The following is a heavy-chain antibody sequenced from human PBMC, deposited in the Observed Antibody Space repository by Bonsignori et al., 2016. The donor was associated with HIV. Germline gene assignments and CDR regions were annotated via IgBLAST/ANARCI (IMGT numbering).Heavy chain of an antibody. J-gene: IGHJ4*02. Sequence: SLRLSCAASGFTFDHYAMHWVRQAPGKGLEWVSGVSSTSGTIDYADSVKGRFTISRDNAKNSLYLQMDSVRAEDTALYYCVKDSRARGGASYDGYNFDYWGQGTLVTVSS. D-gene: IGHD5-24*01. CDR3: VKDSRARGGASYDGYNFDY. V-gene: IGHV3-9*01. CDR2: VSSTSGTI. CDR1: GFTFDHYA.